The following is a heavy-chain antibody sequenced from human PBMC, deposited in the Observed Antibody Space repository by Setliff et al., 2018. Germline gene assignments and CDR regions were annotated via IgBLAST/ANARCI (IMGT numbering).Heavy chain of an antibody. CDR2: VSGSGMTR. J-gene: IGHJ4*02. D-gene: IGHD3-22*01. Sequence: PGGSLRLSCTASGFTFRKHALAWVRQAPGKGLQWVPSVSGSGMTRDYTDSVKGRFTVSRDSSQNKIHLQMDGLRAEDTGKYFCARADSDSYYPYYFDFWGQGVLVTVSS. CDR3: ARADSDSYYPYYFDF. CDR1: GFTFRKHA. V-gene: IGHV3-23*01.